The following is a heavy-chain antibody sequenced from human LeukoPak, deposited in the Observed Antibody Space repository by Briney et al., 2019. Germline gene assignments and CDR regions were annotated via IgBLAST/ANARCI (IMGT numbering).Heavy chain of an antibody. CDR2: ISAYTGNT. D-gene: IGHD2-2*01. CDR1: GYTFTSYG. CDR3: ARETCSSTSCYLNYYYGMDV. Sequence: GASVKVSCKASGYTFTSYGISWVRQAPGQGLEWMGWISAYTGNTNYAQKLQGRVTMTTDTSTSTAYMELRSLRSDDTAVYYCARETCSSTSCYLNYYYGMDVWGQGTTVTVSS. V-gene: IGHV1-18*01. J-gene: IGHJ6*02.